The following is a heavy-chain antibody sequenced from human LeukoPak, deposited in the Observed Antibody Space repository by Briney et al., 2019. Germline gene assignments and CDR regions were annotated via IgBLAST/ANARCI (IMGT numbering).Heavy chain of an antibody. J-gene: IGHJ4*02. CDR1: GYSFTSYW. CDR3: AREGYSYGRFDY. CDR2: IYPGDSNT. D-gene: IGHD5-18*01. V-gene: IGHV5-51*01. Sequence: GESLKISCQGSGYSFTSYWIGWVRQMPGKGLEWMGIIYPGDSNTRYRPSFQGQVTISADKSISTAHLQWSSLKASDTAMYYCAREGYSYGRFDYWGQGTLVIVSS.